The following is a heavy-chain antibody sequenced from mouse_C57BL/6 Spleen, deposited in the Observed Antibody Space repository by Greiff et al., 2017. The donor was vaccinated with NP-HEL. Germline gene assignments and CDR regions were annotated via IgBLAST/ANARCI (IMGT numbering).Heavy chain of an antibody. D-gene: IGHD1-1*01. J-gene: IGHJ4*01. CDR3: ARPSYSDAMDY. Sequence: EVNVVESGGGLVKPGGSLKLSCAASGFTFSDYGMHWVRQAPEKGLEWVAYISSGSSTIYYADTVKGRFTISRDNAKNTLFLQMTSLRSEDTAMYYCARPSYSDAMDYWGQGTSVTVSS. V-gene: IGHV5-17*01. CDR2: ISSGSSTI. CDR1: GFTFSDYG.